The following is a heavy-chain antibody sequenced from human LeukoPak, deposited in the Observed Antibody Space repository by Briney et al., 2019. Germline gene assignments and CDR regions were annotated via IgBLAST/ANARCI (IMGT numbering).Heavy chain of an antibody. J-gene: IGHJ4*02. D-gene: IGHD3-16*02. V-gene: IGHV3-23*01. CDR2: ISGSGGST. Sequence: PGGSLRLSCAASGFTFSSYAMSWVRQAPGKGLEWVSAISGSGGSTYYADSVKGRFTISRDNAKNSLYLQMNSLRAEDTAVYYCARDRDYDYVWGSYRYKTVPGYWGQGTLVTVSS. CDR1: GFTFSSYA. CDR3: ARDRDYDYVWGSYRYKTVPGY.